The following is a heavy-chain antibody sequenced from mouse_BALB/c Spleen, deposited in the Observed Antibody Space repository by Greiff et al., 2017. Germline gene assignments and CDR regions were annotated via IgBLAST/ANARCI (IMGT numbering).Heavy chain of an antibody. V-gene: IGHV3-6*02. CDR2: ISYDGSN. J-gene: IGHJ4*01. D-gene: IGHD1-2*01. CDR3: AKEGVITTATMDY. Sequence: EVQLQQSGPGLVKPSRSLSLTCSVTGYSITSGYYWNWIRQFPGNKLEWMGYISYDGSNNYNPSLKNRISITRDTSKNQFFLKLNSVTTEDTATYYCAKEGVITTATMDYWGQGTSVTVSS. CDR1: GYSITSGYY.